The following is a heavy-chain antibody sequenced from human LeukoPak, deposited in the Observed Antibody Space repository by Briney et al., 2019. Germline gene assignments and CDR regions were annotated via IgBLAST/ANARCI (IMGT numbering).Heavy chain of an antibody. CDR2: INWNSGSI. CDR3: AKDMTGGSHYYYSMDV. D-gene: IGHD1-26*01. J-gene: IGHJ6*03. V-gene: IGHV3-9*02. CDR1: GFTSDDYG. Sequence: PGGSLRLSCAASGFTSDDYGMSWVRQAPGKGLEWVSGINWNSGSIGYADSVKGRFTISRDNAKNSLYLQMNSLRPEDTALYYCAKDMTGGSHYYYSMDVWGKGTTVTISS.